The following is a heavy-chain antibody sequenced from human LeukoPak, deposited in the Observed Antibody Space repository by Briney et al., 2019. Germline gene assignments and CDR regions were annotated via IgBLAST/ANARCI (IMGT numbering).Heavy chain of an antibody. CDR3: AKVVGKDCSGGSCYPHDAFDI. CDR2: ISGSGGST. J-gene: IGHJ3*02. Sequence: PGGSLRLSCAASGFTFSSYAMSWVRQAPGKGLEWVSAISGSGGSTYYADSVKGRFTISRDNSKNTLYLQMNSLRAEDTAVYYCAKVVGKDCSGGSCYPHDAFDIWGQGTMVTVSS. D-gene: IGHD2-15*01. CDR1: GFTFSSYA. V-gene: IGHV3-23*01.